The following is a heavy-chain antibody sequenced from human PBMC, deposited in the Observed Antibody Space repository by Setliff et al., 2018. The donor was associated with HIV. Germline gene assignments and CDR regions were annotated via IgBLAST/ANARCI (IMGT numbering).Heavy chain of an antibody. CDR2: IYYSGNS. CDR3: ARRTNGYAALDY. Sequence: SETLLTCAVSGGSISSHYWSWIRQPPGKGLEWIGYIYYSGNSNYNPSLKSRVTMSVDTSKTQFSLRLSSVTAADTAVYFCARRTNGYAALDYWGQGTLVTVSS. D-gene: IGHD5-12*01. V-gene: IGHV4-59*11. CDR1: GGSISSHY. J-gene: IGHJ4*02.